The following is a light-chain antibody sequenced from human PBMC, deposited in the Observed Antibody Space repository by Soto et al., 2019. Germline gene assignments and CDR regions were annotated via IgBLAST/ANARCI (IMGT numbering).Light chain of an antibody. V-gene: IGKV3-20*01. CDR3: QQYGSSGT. CDR1: QSVSNNY. J-gene: IGKJ1*01. CDR2: GAS. Sequence: EIVLTQSPGPLSLSPGERATLSFRASQSVSNNYLAWYQQKPGQAPRPLIYGASNRATGIPDRFSGSGSGTDFTLTISRLEPEDFAVYYCQQYGSSGTFGQGTKV.